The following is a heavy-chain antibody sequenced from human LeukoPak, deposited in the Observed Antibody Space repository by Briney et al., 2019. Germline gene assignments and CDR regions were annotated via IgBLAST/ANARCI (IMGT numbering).Heavy chain of an antibody. CDR2: IYYSGST. V-gene: IGHV4-59*12. J-gene: IGHJ4*02. D-gene: IGHD6-13*01. CDR1: GGSISSYY. Sequence: SETLSLTCTISGGSISSYYWSWIRQPPGKGLEWIGYIYYSGSTNYNPSLKSRVTISVDTSKNQFSLKLSSVTAADTAVYYCARDRWAVAAPVDYWGQGTLVTVSS. CDR3: ARDRWAVAAPVDY.